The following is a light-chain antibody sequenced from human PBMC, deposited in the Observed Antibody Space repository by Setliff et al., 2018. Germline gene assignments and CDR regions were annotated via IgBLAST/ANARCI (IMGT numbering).Light chain of an antibody. CDR2: EVT. CDR3: CSYAGDNTYV. CDR1: NSDVGGYNY. Sequence: QSALAQPAAVSGSPGQSIAISCAGSNSDVGGYNYVSWYQQHPNKAPKLIIYEVTKRPSGVSDRFSGSKSGNTASLTISGLQTEDEADYYCCSYAGDNTYVFGTGTKVTVL. V-gene: IGLV2-23*02. J-gene: IGLJ1*01.